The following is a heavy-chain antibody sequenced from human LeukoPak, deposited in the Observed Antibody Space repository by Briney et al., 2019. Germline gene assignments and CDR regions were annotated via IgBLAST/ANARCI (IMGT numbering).Heavy chain of an antibody. V-gene: IGHV3-21*01. Sequence: GSLRLSCVASGLTFSSYNMNWVRQAPGKGLEWVSFISSSSNYIYYADSVKGRFTISRDNAKNSLLLQMNSLRAEDTAVYYCAREDCSSTSCYFDPWGQGTLVTVSS. J-gene: IGHJ4*02. CDR2: ISSSSNYI. CDR3: AREDCSSTSCYFDP. D-gene: IGHD2-2*01. CDR1: GLTFSSYN.